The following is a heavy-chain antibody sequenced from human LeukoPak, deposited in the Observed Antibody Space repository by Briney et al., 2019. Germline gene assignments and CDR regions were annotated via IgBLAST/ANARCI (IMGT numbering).Heavy chain of an antibody. CDR1: GYTFSSFG. D-gene: IGHD1-26*01. CDR3: ARDLISGHYTFDY. V-gene: IGHV3-48*02. J-gene: IGHJ4*02. CDR2: TSSTSSTR. Sequence: GGSRRLSCATDGYTFSSFGMNWVRQAPGKGLEWVSYTSSTSSTREYADSVKGRFTVSRDNAKKSLYLQMNSLRDDDTAVYYCARDLISGHYTFDYWGQGTLVTVSS.